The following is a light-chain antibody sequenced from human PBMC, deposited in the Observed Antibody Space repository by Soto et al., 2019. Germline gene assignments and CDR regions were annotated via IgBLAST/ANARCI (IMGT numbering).Light chain of an antibody. Sequence: DIQMTQSPSTLSASVGDRVTITCRASQRVSGWLAWYQQKSGKAPKLLIYEVSKLASGVPSRFSGSGSGTDFTLTISSLEPEDFALYYCQQRSTWPTFGQGTRLEI. CDR3: QQRSTWPT. J-gene: IGKJ5*01. CDR2: EVS. CDR1: QRVSGW. V-gene: IGKV1-5*03.